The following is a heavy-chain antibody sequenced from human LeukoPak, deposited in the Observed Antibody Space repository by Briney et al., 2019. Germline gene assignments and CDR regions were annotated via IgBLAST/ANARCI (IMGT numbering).Heavy chain of an antibody. CDR3: ATEFYSNGYNF. CDR2: IKSRTDGGST. D-gene: IGHD5-24*01. CDR1: GFTFSSAW. J-gene: IGHJ4*02. V-gene: IGHV3-15*01. Sequence: EGSLRLSCAASGFTFSSAWLTWVRQPPGKGLEWVGHIKSRTDGGSTDYSAPVKGRFSVSRDDSKNTVYLQMNSLRTEDSAVYYCATEFYSNGYNFWGQGTPVTVSS.